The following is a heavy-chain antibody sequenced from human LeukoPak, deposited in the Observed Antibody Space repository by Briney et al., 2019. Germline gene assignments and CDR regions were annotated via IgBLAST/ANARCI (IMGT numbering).Heavy chain of an antibody. CDR3: ARDGRWLHGFDY. CDR1: GGSISSSNW. D-gene: IGHD5-24*01. Sequence: SGTLSLTCAVSGGSISSSNWWSWVRQPPGKGLEWIGEIYRSGGTNHNPSLKSRVTISVDTSKNQFSLKVSSVTAADTAVYYCARDGRWLHGFDYWGQGTLVTVSP. CDR2: IYRSGGT. J-gene: IGHJ4*02. V-gene: IGHV4-4*02.